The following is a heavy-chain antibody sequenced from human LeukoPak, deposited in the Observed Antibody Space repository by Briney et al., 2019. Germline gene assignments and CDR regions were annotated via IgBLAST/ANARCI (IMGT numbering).Heavy chain of an antibody. Sequence: SETLSLTCAVYGGSFSGYYWSWIRQPPGKGLEWIGEINHSGSTNYNPSLKSRVTISVDTSKNQFSLKLSSVTAADTAVYYCARGRSSSWSYYYYGMVVWGQGTTVTVSS. CDR2: INHSGST. V-gene: IGHV4-34*01. CDR3: ARGRSSSWSYYYYGMVV. D-gene: IGHD6-13*01. CDR1: GGSFSGYY. J-gene: IGHJ6*02.